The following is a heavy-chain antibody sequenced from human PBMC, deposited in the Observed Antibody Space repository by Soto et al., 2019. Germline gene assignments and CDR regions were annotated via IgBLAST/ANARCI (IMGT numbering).Heavy chain of an antibody. CDR3: ARGVAFLDY. CDR1: GYSFSSYA. CDR2: IHAGNGNT. D-gene: IGHD2-15*01. Sequence: ASVKVSCKASGYSFSSYAIHLVRQAPGQGLEWMGWIHAGNGNTKYSQNFQGRVTISRDTSATTAYMELNSLRSEDTAVYYCARGVAFLDYWGQGTLVTVSS. V-gene: IGHV1-3*01. J-gene: IGHJ4*02.